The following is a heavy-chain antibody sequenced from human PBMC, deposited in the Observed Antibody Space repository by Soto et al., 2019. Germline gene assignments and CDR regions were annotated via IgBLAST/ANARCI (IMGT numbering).Heavy chain of an antibody. CDR3: ARQGSSWTAQYNWFDP. Sequence: QVQLVQSGAEVKKPGSSVKVSCKASGGTFSSYAISWVRQAPGQGLEWMGGIIPIFGTANYAQKFQGRVTITADESTSPAYMELSSRRSEDTAVYYCARQGSSWTAQYNWFDPWGQGTLVTVSP. J-gene: IGHJ5*02. V-gene: IGHV1-69*12. CDR1: GGTFSSYA. CDR2: IIPIFGTA. D-gene: IGHD6-13*01.